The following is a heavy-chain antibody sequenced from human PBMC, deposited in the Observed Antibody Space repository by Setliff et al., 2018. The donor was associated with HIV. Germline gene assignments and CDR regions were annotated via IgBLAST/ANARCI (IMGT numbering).Heavy chain of an antibody. Sequence: SETLSLTCTVSGGSISSYYWTWIRQPPGKGLEWIGYIYYSGSTKYNPSLQSRVTMSIDTSKNQFSLRLTSVTAADTAVYYCARRIDDSGSFPDKNWFDTWGQGSLVTVSS. CDR3: ARRIDDSGSFPDKNWFDT. V-gene: IGHV4-59*08. D-gene: IGHD3-10*01. J-gene: IGHJ5*02. CDR1: GGSISSYY. CDR2: IYYSGST.